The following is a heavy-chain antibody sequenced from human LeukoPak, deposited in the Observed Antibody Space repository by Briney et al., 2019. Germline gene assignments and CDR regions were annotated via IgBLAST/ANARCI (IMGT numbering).Heavy chain of an antibody. Sequence: SETLSLTCAVYGGSFSGYYWSWIRQPPGKGLEWIGEINHSGSTNYNPSLKSRVTISVDTSKNQFSLKLSSVTAADTAVYYCARVAYYYDSSGFFRSAHDAFDIWGQGTMVTVSS. CDR1: GGSFSGYY. V-gene: IGHV4-34*01. D-gene: IGHD3-22*01. CDR2: INHSGST. CDR3: ARVAYYYDSSGFFRSAHDAFDI. J-gene: IGHJ3*02.